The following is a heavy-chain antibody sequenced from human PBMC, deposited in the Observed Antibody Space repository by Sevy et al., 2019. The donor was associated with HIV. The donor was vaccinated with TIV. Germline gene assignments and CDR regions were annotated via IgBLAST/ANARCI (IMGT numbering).Heavy chain of an antibody. D-gene: IGHD6-13*01. Sequence: GGSLRLSCTASGFTFGDYCMSWVRQAPGKGLEWVAFLKSDVYGGTVDDAESVRGRFVISRDDSKTIAYLQSNDLKTEDTGVYYCTRWKAAQSIFDYWGQGALVTVSS. J-gene: IGHJ4*02. CDR2: LKSDVYGGTV. V-gene: IGHV3-49*04. CDR3: TRWKAAQSIFDY. CDR1: GFTFGDYC.